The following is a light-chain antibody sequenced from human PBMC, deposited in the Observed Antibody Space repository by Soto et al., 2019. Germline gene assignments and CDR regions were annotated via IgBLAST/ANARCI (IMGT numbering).Light chain of an antibody. CDR2: GAS. J-gene: IGKJ4*02. CDR1: QSIGSD. Sequence: EIVMTQSPSILSASPGERASLTCRASQSIGSDLAWYQQKPGQPPRLLIYGASTRATGFPARFSGSGSGTEFTLTISSLPYEDFAVYYCQQYNNWCTFGEGTKVDI. V-gene: IGKV3-15*01. CDR3: QQYNNWCT.